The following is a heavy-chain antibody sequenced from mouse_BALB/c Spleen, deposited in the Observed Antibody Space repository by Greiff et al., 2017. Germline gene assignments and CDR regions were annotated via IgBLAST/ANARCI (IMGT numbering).Heavy chain of an antibody. J-gene: IGHJ3*01. CDR3: ARRDYDYPFAY. CDR2: ISSGSSTI. D-gene: IGHD2-4*01. V-gene: IGHV5-17*02. Sequence: EVQLVESGGGLVQPGGSRKLSCAASGFTFSSFGMHWVRQAPEKGLEWVAYISSGSSTIYYADTVKGRFTISRDNPKNTLFLQMTSLRSEDTAMYYCARRDYDYPFAYWGQGTLVTVSA. CDR1: GFTFSSFG.